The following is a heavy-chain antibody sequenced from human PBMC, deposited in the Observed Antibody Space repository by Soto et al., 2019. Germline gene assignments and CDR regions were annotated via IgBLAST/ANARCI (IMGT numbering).Heavy chain of an antibody. CDR1: GFSLSTSGVG. D-gene: IGHD3-10*01. CDR2: IYWDDDK. V-gene: IGHV2-5*02. J-gene: IGHJ2*01. CDR3: ARPYYFGSERLYWYFDL. Sequence: QITLKESGPTLVKPTQTLTLTCTFSGFSLSTSGVGVGWIRQPPGKALKWLALIYWDDDKRYSPSLKSRLTITKDTSKNQVVLTMTNMDPVDTATYYCARPYYFGSERLYWYFDLWGRGTLVTVSS.